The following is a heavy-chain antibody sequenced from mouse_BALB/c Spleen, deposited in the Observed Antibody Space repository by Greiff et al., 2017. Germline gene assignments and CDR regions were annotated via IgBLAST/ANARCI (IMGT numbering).Heavy chain of an antibody. Sequence: VQLQQSGAELVRPGALVKLSCKASGFNIKDYYMHWVKQRPEQGLEWIGWIDPENGNTKYDQKFQGKASITADTSSNTAYLQLSSLTSEDTAVYYGARSRAYYGSYALAYWGQGTLVTVSA. V-gene: IGHV14-1*02. D-gene: IGHD2-10*01. J-gene: IGHJ3*01. CDR3: ARSRAYYGSYALAY. CDR1: GFNIKDYY. CDR2: IDPENGNT.